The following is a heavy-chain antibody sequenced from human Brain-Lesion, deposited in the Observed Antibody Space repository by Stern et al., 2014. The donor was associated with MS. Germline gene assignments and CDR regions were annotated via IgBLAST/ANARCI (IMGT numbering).Heavy chain of an antibody. J-gene: IGHJ6*02. V-gene: IGHV1-2*02. CDR2: INPNTGGT. CDR3: ARDQRGITIFGVVTDYYYLGMDV. Sequence: VQLVQSGAEVKKPGASVNVSCKTSGYIFTGYYIHWVRQAPGQGLEWMAWINPNTGGTKDAQKFQGRVTMRRDTSISNAYVELSSLTSDDTAVYYCARDQRGITIFGVVTDYYYLGMDVWGQGTTVTVSS. CDR1: GYIFTGYY. D-gene: IGHD3-3*01.